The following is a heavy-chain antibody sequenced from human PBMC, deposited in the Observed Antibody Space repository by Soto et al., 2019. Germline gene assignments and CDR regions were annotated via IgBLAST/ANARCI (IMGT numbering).Heavy chain of an antibody. Sequence: SETLSLTCTVSGGSISSGGYYWSWIRQHPGKGLEWIGYIYYSGSTYYNPSLKSRVTISVDTSKNQFSLKLSSVTAADTAVYYCARGFYDSSGYYYRYWGQGTLVTVSS. D-gene: IGHD3-22*01. CDR3: ARGFYDSSGYYYRY. V-gene: IGHV4-31*03. J-gene: IGHJ4*02. CDR1: GGSISSGGYY. CDR2: IYYSGST.